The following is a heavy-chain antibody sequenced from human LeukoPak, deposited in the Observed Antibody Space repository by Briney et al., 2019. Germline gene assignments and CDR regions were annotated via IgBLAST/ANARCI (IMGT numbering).Heavy chain of an antibody. Sequence: GGSLRLSCAASGFTFSSYGMHWVRQAPGKGLEWVAFIRYDGSNKYYADSVKGRFTISRDNSKNTLYLQMNSLRAEDTAVYYCAKGLGLLWFGEFIYYYGMDVWGQGTTVTVSS. J-gene: IGHJ6*02. CDR1: GFTFSSYG. V-gene: IGHV3-30*02. D-gene: IGHD3-10*01. CDR2: IRYDGSNK. CDR3: AKGLGLLWFGEFIYYYGMDV.